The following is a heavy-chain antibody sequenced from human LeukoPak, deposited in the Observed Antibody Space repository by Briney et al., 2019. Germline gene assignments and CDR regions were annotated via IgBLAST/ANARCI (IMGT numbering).Heavy chain of an antibody. V-gene: IGHV3-7*01. D-gene: IGHD1-26*01. CDR3: ARVQWELRGVGSYFEY. Sequence: GGSLRLSCVVSGFTFSSYWMSWVRQAPGKGLEWVANVRQDGSEKYYVDSVKGRFTMSRDNAKNSLYLQMNSLRAEDTAVYYCARVQWELRGVGSYFEYWGQGALVTVSS. J-gene: IGHJ4*02. CDR2: VRQDGSEK. CDR1: GFTFSSYW.